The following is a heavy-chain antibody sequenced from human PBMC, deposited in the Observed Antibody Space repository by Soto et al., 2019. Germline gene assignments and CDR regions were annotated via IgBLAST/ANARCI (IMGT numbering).Heavy chain of an antibody. D-gene: IGHD6-13*01. CDR2: ISSSGSTI. CDR3: AKGIAPAGNSHHHSLDV. J-gene: IGHJ6*02. Sequence: GGALRLSCAASGFTFSSYEMNWVRQAPGKGLEWVSYISSSGSTIYYADSVKGRFTISRDNAKNSLYLQMNSLRSEDTAVYYCAKGIAPAGNSHHHSLDVWGQGTTVTVCS. V-gene: IGHV3-48*03. CDR1: GFTFSSYE.